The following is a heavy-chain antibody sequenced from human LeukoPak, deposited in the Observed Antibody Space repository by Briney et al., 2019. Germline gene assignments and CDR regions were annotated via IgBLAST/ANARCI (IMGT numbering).Heavy chain of an antibody. CDR3: AKHLGSHSFLFYYMDV. CDR1: EFTFSRFA. CDR2: LSRSGGAT. Sequence: PGGSLRLSCEASEFTFSRFAMSWIRQPPGTGLEWVSTLSRSGGATYYADSVKGRFTTSRDNSKGTLYLQMDNLRADDTAVYYCAKHLGSHSFLFYYMDVWGKGTSVIVSS. V-gene: IGHV3-23*01. D-gene: IGHD2-21*01. J-gene: IGHJ6*03.